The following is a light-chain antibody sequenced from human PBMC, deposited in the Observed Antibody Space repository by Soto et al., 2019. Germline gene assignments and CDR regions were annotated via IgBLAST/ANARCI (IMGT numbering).Light chain of an antibody. Sequence: EIVLTQSPGTLSLSPGERATLSCRASQSVSSNLLAWYQEKPGQAPRLLIYDASNRATGVPARFSGRGSGTDFTLTISSLEPEDFAVYYCQQRNNWPGTFGQGTKVDIK. V-gene: IGKV3D-20*02. CDR1: QSVSSNL. CDR3: QQRNNWPGT. CDR2: DAS. J-gene: IGKJ1*01.